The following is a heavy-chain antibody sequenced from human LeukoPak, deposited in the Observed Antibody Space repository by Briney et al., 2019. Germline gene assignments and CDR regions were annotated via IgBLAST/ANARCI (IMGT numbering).Heavy chain of an antibody. V-gene: IGHV3-30*04. CDR2: ISYDGRNT. J-gene: IGHJ4*02. Sequence: GGSLRLSCAASGFTFGSYSMHWVRQGPGKGLEWVAVISYDGRNTYYAKSVKGRFTISRDDSKNTLYLQMNSLRADDTAVYYCARNSVTTGYYFDYWGQGTLVTVSS. CDR1: GFTFGSYS. CDR3: ARNSVTTGYYFDY. D-gene: IGHD4-17*01.